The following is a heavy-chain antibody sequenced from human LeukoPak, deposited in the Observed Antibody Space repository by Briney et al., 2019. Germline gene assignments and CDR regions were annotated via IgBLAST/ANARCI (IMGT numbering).Heavy chain of an antibody. Sequence: ASVKVSCKVSGYTLTEFSIHWVRQAPGKGLEWMGGFDPEDRKTVYAEKFQGRVTLTEDTSTDTAYMELSSLRSEDTAVYYCARGRRYCSGGSCYPGYFDYWGQGTLVTVSS. CDR1: GYTLTEFS. J-gene: IGHJ4*02. V-gene: IGHV1-24*01. CDR2: FDPEDRKT. D-gene: IGHD2-15*01. CDR3: ARGRRYCSGGSCYPGYFDY.